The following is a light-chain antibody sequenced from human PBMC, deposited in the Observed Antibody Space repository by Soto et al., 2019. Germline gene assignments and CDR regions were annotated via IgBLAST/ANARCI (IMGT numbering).Light chain of an antibody. Sequence: QSVLTQSPSASASLGASVKLTCTLSSGHSNYAIAWHQQQSEKGPRYLMKVNSDGSHSKGDGIPDRFSGSSSGAERYLSISCLQSEDEADYYCQTWATGSYVFGTGTKVTVL. CDR3: QTWATGSYV. J-gene: IGLJ1*01. CDR1: SGHSNYA. CDR2: VNSDGSH. V-gene: IGLV4-69*01.